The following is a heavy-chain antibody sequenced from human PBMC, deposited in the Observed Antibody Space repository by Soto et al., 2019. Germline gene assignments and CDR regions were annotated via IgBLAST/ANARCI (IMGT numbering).Heavy chain of an antibody. Sequence: ASVKVSCKASGYTFTSYGISWVRQAPGQGLEWMGWISAYNGNTNYAQKLQGRVTMTTDTSTSTAYMELRSLRSDDTAVYYCARHKRLRGLHLGGWFAPWGQGTLVTVSS. D-gene: IGHD3-16*01. CDR1: GYTFTSYG. V-gene: IGHV1-18*01. CDR3: ARHKRLRGLHLGGWFAP. J-gene: IGHJ5*02. CDR2: ISAYNGNT.